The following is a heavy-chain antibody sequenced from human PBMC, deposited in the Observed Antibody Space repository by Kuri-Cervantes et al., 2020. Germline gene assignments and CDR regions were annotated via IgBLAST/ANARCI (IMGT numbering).Heavy chain of an antibody. J-gene: IGHJ4*02. CDR2: INHSGST. CDR3: AREGGPPYYYDSSGPD. V-gene: IGHV4-34*01. CDR1: GGSFSGYY. D-gene: IGHD3-22*01. Sequence: SETLSLTCAVYGGSFSGYYWSWIRQSPGKGLEWIGEINHSGSTNYNPSLKSRVTISVDTSKNQFSLKLSSVTAADTAVYYCAREGGPPYYYDSSGPDWGQGTLVTVSS.